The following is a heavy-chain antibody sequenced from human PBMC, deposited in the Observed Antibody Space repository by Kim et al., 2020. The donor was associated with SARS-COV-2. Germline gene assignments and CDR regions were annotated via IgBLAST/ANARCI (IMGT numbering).Heavy chain of an antibody. Sequence: GGSLRLSCAASGFTFSNAWMSWVRQAPGKGLEWVGRIKSKTDGGTTDYAAPVKGRFTISRDDSKNTLYLQMNSLKTEDTAVYYCTTYYYDSSGYWSLFDYWGQGTLVTVSS. V-gene: IGHV3-15*01. J-gene: IGHJ4*02. CDR3: TTYYYDSSGYWSLFDY. CDR1: GFTFSNAW. CDR2: IKSKTDGGTT. D-gene: IGHD3-22*01.